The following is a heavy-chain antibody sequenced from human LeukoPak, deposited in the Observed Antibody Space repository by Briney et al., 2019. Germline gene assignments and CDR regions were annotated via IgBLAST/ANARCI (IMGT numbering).Heavy chain of an antibody. Sequence: PGGSLRLSCAASGFTFSSYGMHWVRQAPGKGLEWVAFIRYDGSNKYYADSVKGRFTTSRDNSKNTLYLQMNSLRAEDTAVYYCAKVLPKNKIDAFDIWGQGTMVTVSS. J-gene: IGHJ3*02. V-gene: IGHV3-30*02. CDR3: AKVLPKNKIDAFDI. CDR2: IRYDGSNK. D-gene: IGHD3-3*01. CDR1: GFTFSSYG.